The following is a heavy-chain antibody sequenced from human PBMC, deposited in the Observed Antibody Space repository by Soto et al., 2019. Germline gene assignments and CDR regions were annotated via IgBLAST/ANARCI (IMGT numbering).Heavy chain of an antibody. V-gene: IGHV3-15*01. CDR1: GFTFANAW. J-gene: IGHJ4*02. Sequence: GGSLRLSCAASGFTFANAWMSWVRQAPGKGLEWVGRVRSKADGGTTDYAAPVKGRFTISRGDSENTLYLQMNSLKIDDTAVYYCRRDWDYPVLWGQGTLVTVSS. CDR3: RRDWDYPVL. CDR2: VRSKADGGTT. D-gene: IGHD1-7*01.